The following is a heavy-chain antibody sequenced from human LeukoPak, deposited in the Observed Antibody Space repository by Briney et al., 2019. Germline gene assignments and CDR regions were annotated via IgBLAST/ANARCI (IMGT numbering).Heavy chain of an antibody. CDR2: IYYSGST. CDR1: GGSISSGGYY. Sequence: SQTLSLTCTVSGGSISSGGYYWSWIRQHPGKGLEWIGYIYYSGSTYYNPSLKSRVTIPVDTSKNQFSLKLSSVTAADTAVYYCARDRLSSWFDPWGQGTLVTVSS. V-gene: IGHV4-31*03. CDR3: ARDRLSSWFDP. J-gene: IGHJ5*02. D-gene: IGHD1-26*01.